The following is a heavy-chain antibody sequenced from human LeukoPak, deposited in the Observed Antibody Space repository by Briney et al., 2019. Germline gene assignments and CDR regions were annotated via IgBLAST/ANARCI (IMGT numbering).Heavy chain of an antibody. CDR1: SVSISSYY. V-gene: IGHV4-59*01. CDR3: ARGKTYYDISKDAFDI. Sequence: SETLSPTCTVSSVSISSYYWSWIRQPPRKGLEWVGYIYYSGSTNYNPSLKSRVTISVDTSKNQFSLKLSSVTAADTAVYYCARGKTYYDISKDAFDIWGQGTMVTVSS. D-gene: IGHD3-22*01. J-gene: IGHJ3*02. CDR2: IYYSGST.